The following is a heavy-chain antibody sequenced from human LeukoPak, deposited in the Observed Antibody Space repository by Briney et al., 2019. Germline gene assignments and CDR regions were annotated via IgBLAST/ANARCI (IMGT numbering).Heavy chain of an antibody. CDR2: IRSKAYGGTT. CDR3: TRDGISVWFGELFPPFDY. D-gene: IGHD3-10*01. CDR1: GFTFGDYA. V-gene: IGHV3-49*04. Sequence: PGGSLRLSCTASGFTFGDYAMSWVRQAPGKGLEWVGFIRSKAYGGTTEYAASVKGRFTISRDDSKSIAYLQMNSLKTEDTAVYYCTRDGISVWFGELFPPFDYWGQGTLVTVSS. J-gene: IGHJ4*02.